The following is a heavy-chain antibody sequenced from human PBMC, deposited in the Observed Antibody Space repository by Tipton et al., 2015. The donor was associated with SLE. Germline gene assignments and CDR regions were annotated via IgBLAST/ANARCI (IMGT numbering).Heavy chain of an antibody. J-gene: IGHJ4*02. D-gene: IGHD6-19*01. CDR3: ARVGAVAATDY. V-gene: IGHV4-59*01. CDR2: IYYSGST. Sequence: TLSLTCAVYGGSFSGYYWSWIRQPPGKGLEWIGYIYYSGSTNYNPSLKSRVTISVDTSKNQFSLKLSSVTAADTAVYYCARVGAVAATDYWGQGTLVTVSS. CDR1: GGSFSGYY.